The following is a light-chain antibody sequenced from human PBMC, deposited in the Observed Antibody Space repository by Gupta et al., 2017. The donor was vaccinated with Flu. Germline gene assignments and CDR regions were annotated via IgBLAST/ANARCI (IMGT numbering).Light chain of an antibody. CDR3: CSYTSTSTPWV. J-gene: IGLJ1*01. V-gene: IGLV2-14*01. CDR2: EVS. Sequence: ALTQPASVSGSPGQSITISCTGTSSDVGGYHSVSWYQQHPGKAPKLMIYEVSNRPSGISNRFSGSKSANTASLTISGLQAEDEADYYCCSYTSTSTPWVFGTGTKVTVL. CDR1: SSDVGGYHS.